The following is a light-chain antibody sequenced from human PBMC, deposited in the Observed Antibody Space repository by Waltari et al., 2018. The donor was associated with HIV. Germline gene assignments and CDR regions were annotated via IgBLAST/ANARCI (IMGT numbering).Light chain of an antibody. CDR2: LGS. J-gene: IGKJ4*01. Sequence: DIVMTQSPLSLPVTPGEAASRSCRSSQCLLHGCGFEYIAWYLQKPGQPPQLLLDLGSNRASGVSDRFSGSGSGTDFTLEISKVEPEDVGVYFCMQSLQTPLTFGGGTKVE. CDR3: MQSLQTPLT. CDR1: QCLLHGCGFEY. V-gene: IGKV2-28*01.